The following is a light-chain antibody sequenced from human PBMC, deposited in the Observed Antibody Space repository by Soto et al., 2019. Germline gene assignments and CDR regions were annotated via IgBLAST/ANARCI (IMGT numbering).Light chain of an antibody. CDR1: QSISSY. Sequence: IQMTQSPSSLSASVGDRVAITCRASQSISSYLNWYQHKPGKDPKLLIYDASSLESGVPSRFSGSGSGTEFTLTISSLQPDDFATYYCQQYNSYSPLTFGGGTKVDIK. V-gene: IGKV1-5*01. J-gene: IGKJ4*01. CDR2: DAS. CDR3: QQYNSYSPLT.